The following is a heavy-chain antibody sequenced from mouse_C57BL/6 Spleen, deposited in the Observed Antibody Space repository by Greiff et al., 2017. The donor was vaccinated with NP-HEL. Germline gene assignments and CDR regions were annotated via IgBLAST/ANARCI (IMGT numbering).Heavy chain of an antibody. CDR2: IDLSDSYT. CDR3: ARGAGSYYFDY. D-gene: IGHD4-1*01. Sequence: QVQLQQPGAELVMPGASVKLSCKASGYTFTSYWMHWVKQRPGQGLEWIGEIDLSDSYTNYNQKFKGKSTLTVDKSSSTAYIQLSSLTSEDSAVYYCARGAGSYYFDYWGQGTTLTVSS. V-gene: IGHV1-69*01. CDR1: GYTFTSYW. J-gene: IGHJ2*01.